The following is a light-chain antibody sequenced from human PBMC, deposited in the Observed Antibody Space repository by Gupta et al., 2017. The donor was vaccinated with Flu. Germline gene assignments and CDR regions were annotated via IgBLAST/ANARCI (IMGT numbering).Light chain of an antibody. Sequence: DVVMTQSPDSLAVSLGERATINCKSSLRLLYSPTNKNYLGWYQQKPGQPPTLLIYWASTRESGVPDRFSGGGSGTDFTLAISSLQAEDVAVYDCGQYFTNPRTFGEGTKVEIK. CDR1: LRLLYSPTNKNY. V-gene: IGKV4-1*01. CDR3: GQYFTNPRT. J-gene: IGKJ4*02. CDR2: WAS.